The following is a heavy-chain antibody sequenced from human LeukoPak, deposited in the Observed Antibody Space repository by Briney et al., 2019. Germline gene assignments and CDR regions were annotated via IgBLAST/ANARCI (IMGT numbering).Heavy chain of an antibody. J-gene: IGHJ4*02. Sequence: SGTLSLTCAVSGVSISSNNWWGWVRQPPGKGLEWIGEIYHSGSPNYNPSLKSRVTISVDTSKNQFSLKLSSVTAADTAVYYCARDLLNEGNHLDYWGQGTLVTVSS. CDR1: GVSISSNNW. CDR3: ARDLLNEGNHLDY. V-gene: IGHV4-4*02. D-gene: IGHD4-23*01. CDR2: IYHSGSP.